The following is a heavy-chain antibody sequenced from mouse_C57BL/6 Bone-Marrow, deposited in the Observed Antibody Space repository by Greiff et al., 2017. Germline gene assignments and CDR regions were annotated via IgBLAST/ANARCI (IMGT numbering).Heavy chain of an antibody. CDR2: IYPRSGNT. CDR1: GYTFTSYG. Sequence: VKLMESGAELARPGASVKLSCKASGYTFTSYGISWVKQRTGQGLEWIGEIYPRSGNTYYNEKFKGKATLTADKSSSTAYMELRSLTSEDAAVYFCARGGWLLRWFAYWGQGTLVTVSA. D-gene: IGHD2-3*01. J-gene: IGHJ3*01. CDR3: ARGGWLLRWFAY. V-gene: IGHV1-81*01.